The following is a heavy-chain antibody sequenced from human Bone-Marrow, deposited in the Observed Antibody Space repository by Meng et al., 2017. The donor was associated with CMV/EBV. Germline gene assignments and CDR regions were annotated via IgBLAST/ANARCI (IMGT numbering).Heavy chain of an antibody. V-gene: IGHV3-21*01. D-gene: IGHD2-2*01. J-gene: IGHJ4*02. CDR3: VRTRVVVPAAHYFDY. CDR2: ISSISSYI. Sequence: GESLKISCAASGFTFSSYSMNWVRQAPGKGLEWVSSISSISSYIYYADSVKGRFTISRDNAKNSLYLQMNSLRAEDTAVYYCVRTRVVVPAAHYFDYWGQGTLVTVSS. CDR1: GFTFSSYS.